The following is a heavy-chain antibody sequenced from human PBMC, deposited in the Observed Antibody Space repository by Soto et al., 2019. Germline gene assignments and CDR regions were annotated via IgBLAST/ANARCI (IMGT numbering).Heavy chain of an antibody. CDR1: GGTFSSYT. J-gene: IGHJ5*02. D-gene: IGHD2-2*01. CDR3: ARVKQDDCSSTSCYAPAGWFDP. CDR2: IIPILGIA. Sequence: SVKVSCKASGGTFSSYTISWVRQAPGQGLEWMGRIIPILGIANYAQKFQGRVTITADKSTSTAYMELSSLRSEDTAVYYCARVKQDDCSSTSCYAPAGWFDPWGQGTLVTVSS. V-gene: IGHV1-69*02.